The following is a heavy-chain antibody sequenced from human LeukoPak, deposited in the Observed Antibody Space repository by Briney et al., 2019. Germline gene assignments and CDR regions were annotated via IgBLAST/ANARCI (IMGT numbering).Heavy chain of an antibody. J-gene: IGHJ4*02. V-gene: IGHV3-53*01. CDR2: IYSGVST. Sequence: TGGSLRLSCAASGLTVSSNYMSWVRQAPGKGLEWVSAIYSGVSTYYADSVKGRFTISRDNSKNTLYLQMNSLRAEDTAVYYCARSHRPLDHWGQGTLVTVSS. CDR1: GLTVSSNY. CDR3: ARSHRPLDH.